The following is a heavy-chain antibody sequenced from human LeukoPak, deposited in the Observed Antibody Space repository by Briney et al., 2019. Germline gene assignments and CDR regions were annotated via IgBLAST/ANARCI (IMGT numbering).Heavy chain of an antibody. V-gene: IGHV3-23*01. CDR2: ISRSGGST. J-gene: IGHJ4*02. D-gene: IGHD2-15*01. CDR1: GFTFSNYA. CDR3: AKSPDCSGTTCPDFHY. Sequence: GGSLRLSCAASGFTFSNYAMSWVRQAPGKGLEWVSTISRSGGSTYYADSVKGRFTISRDNSKNTLYLQMNSLRAEDTAVYYCAKSPDCSGTTCPDFHYWGQGTLVTVSS.